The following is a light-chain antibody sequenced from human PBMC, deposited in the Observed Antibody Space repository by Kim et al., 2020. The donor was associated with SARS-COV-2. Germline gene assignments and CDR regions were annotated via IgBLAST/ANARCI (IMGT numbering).Light chain of an antibody. CDR3: QHYGTSLWT. V-gene: IGKV3-20*01. Sequence: PGERATLSCRASQSVSSNYLVWYQQKPGQAPRLLIFGASSRATGIPDRFSGSGSGTDFTLTISRLEPEDFAVYYCQHYGTSLWTFGPGTKVDIK. J-gene: IGKJ1*01. CDR1: QSVSSNY. CDR2: GAS.